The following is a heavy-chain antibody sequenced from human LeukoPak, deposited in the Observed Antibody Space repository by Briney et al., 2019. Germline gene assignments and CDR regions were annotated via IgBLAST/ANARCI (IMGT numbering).Heavy chain of an antibody. D-gene: IGHD2-15*01. CDR3: ARGVGL. J-gene: IGHJ4*02. Sequence: SETLTLPCTVSGGSIGSSSYYWGWIRQAPGRGLEWIGNIYYSGSTNYHPSLKSRVTISVDTSRDKFSPELGAVTAADMALYCCARGVGLWGQRTVVTVSS. CDR1: GGSIGSSSYY. CDR2: IYYSGST. V-gene: IGHV4-39*01.